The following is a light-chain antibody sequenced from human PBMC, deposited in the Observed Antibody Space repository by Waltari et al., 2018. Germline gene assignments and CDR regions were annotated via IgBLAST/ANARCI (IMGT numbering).Light chain of an antibody. CDR3: SSYTSSSTVV. CDR1: SSDVGGYNY. Sequence: QSALTQPASVSGSPGQSITISCTGTSSDVGGYNYVSWYQQHPGNAPKPLIYEVSNRPSGVSNRFSGSKSGNTASLTISGLQAEDEADYYCSSYTSSSTVVFGGGTKLTVL. V-gene: IGLV2-14*01. CDR2: EVS. J-gene: IGLJ2*01.